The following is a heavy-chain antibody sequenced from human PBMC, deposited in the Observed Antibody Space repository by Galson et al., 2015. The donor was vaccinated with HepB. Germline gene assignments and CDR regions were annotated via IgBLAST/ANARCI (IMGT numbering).Heavy chain of an antibody. CDR1: GFTFSTYA. D-gene: IGHD3/OR15-3a*01. CDR2: IIGSGITT. V-gene: IGHV3-23*01. Sequence: SLRLSCAASGFTFSTYAMSWVRQAPGKGLEWVSTIIGSGITTYYADSVKGRFTISRDNSKNTLYLQMNSLRVEDTAVYHCAKDPAVSYHDFWTENYFLGEFDYWGRGTLVTVSS. CDR3: AKDPAVSYHDFWTENYFLGEFDY. J-gene: IGHJ4*02.